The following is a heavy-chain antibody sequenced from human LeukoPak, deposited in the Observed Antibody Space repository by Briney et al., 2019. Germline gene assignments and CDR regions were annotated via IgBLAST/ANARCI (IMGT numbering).Heavy chain of an antibody. D-gene: IGHD2-15*01. Sequence: ASVKVSCKASGYTFTSYAMHWVRQAPGQRLEWMGWINAGNGNTKYSQKFQGRVTITRDTSASTAYMELSSLRSEDTAVYYCARGDVVVVAPDYWGQGTLVTVSS. CDR2: INAGNGNT. CDR3: ARGDVVVVAPDY. V-gene: IGHV1-3*01. CDR1: GYTFTSYA. J-gene: IGHJ4*02.